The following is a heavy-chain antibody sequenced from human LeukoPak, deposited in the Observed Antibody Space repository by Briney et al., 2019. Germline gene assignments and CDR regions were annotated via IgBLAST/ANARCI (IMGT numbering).Heavy chain of an antibody. J-gene: IGHJ4*02. CDR3: AKDIFRAYGGYDWVY. CDR1: GFTFDDYA. CDR2: ISWNSGSI. D-gene: IGHD5-12*01. V-gene: IGHV3-9*01. Sequence: GRSLRLSCAASGFTFDDYAMHWVRQAPGKGLEWVSGISWNSGSIGYADSVKGRFTISRDNAKNSLYLQMNSLRAEDTALYYCAKDIFRAYGGYDWVYWGQGTLVTVSS.